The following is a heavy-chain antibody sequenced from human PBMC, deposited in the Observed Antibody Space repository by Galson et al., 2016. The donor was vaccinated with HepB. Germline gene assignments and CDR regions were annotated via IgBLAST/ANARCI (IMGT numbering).Heavy chain of an antibody. CDR1: GFTFSTYA. CDR2: ISGSGSST. D-gene: IGHD2/OR15-2a*01. CDR3: ARSAYFKEWLDP. Sequence: SLRLSCAASGFTFSTYAMSWVRQAPGKGLEWVSLISGSGSSTFYADSVKGRFTISRDNARHSLYLEMNSLRGEDTAIYYCARSAYFKEWLDPWGQGTPVTVSS. V-gene: IGHV3-23*01. J-gene: IGHJ5*02.